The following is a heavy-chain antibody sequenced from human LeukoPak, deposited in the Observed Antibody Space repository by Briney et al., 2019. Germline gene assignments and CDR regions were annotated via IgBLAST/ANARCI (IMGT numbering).Heavy chain of an antibody. CDR1: GFTFSSYA. CDR3: AREGPGVGFDP. Sequence: GGSLRLSCAAPGFTFSSYAMHWVRQAPGKGLEWVAVISYDGSNKYYADSVKGRFTISRDNSKNTLYLQMNSLRAEDTAVYYCAREGPGVGFDPWGQGTLVTVSS. CDR2: ISYDGSNK. V-gene: IGHV3-30-3*01. J-gene: IGHJ5*02. D-gene: IGHD3-10*01.